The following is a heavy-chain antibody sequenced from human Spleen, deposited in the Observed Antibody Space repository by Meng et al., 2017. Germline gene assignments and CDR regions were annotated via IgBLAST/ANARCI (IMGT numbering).Heavy chain of an antibody. CDR1: GYPFTAYY. Sequence: QVARAQFGAEVTAPGASVNVSCKPSGYPFTAYYIHWVRQAPGQGLEWMGHIIPNSGDTLYAPKFQGRVSMTADTSIGTAYVELSGLRSDDTAIYYCVRDENISLGKLFGDYWGQGTLVTVSS. CDR2: IIPNSGDT. V-gene: IGHV1-2*06. J-gene: IGHJ4*02. D-gene: IGHD2-21*01. CDR3: VRDENISLGKLFGDY.